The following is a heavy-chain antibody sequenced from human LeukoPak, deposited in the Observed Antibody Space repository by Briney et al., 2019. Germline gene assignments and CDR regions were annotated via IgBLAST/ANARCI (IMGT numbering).Heavy chain of an antibody. CDR2: IHYSGST. CDR3: ARGNPQIDY. V-gene: IGHV4-31*03. J-gene: IGHJ4*02. CDR1: GGSISSGGYY. Sequence: PSETLSLTCTVSGGSISSGGYYWSWIRQHPRKGLEWIGYIHYSGSTYYNPSLRSRVTISVDTSKNQFSLKLSSVTAADTAVYYGARGNPQIDYWGQGTLVTVSS.